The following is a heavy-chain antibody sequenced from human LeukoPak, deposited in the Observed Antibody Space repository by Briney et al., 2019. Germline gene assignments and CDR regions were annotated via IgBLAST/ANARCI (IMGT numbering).Heavy chain of an antibody. D-gene: IGHD1-26*01. CDR1: GFTFSSYA. CDR2: ISGSGGST. CDR3: AKDRHSGSSPFDY. J-gene: IGHJ4*02. V-gene: IGHV3-23*01. Sequence: GGSLRLSCAASGFTFSSYAMSWVRQAPGKGLEWVSAISGSGGSTYYADSVKGRFTISRDNSKNTLYLQMNSLRAEDTAVYCCAKDRHSGSSPFDYWGQGTLVTVSS.